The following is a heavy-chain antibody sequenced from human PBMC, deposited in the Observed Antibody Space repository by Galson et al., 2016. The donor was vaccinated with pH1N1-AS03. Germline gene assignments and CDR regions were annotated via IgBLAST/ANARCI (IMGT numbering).Heavy chain of an antibody. J-gene: IGHJ6*02. V-gene: IGHV4-61*02. CDR3: ARDPEKYDFWRGYLRGMDV. CDR1: GDSISSSDYY. CDR2: IYTSGST. Sequence: TLSLTCTVSGDSISSSDYYWSWVRQPAGKGLEWIGRIYTSGSTNYNPSLKSRVTILVDTSKNQFSLNLSSVTAADTAVYYCARDPEKYDFWRGYLRGMDVWGQGTTVTVSS. D-gene: IGHD3-3*01.